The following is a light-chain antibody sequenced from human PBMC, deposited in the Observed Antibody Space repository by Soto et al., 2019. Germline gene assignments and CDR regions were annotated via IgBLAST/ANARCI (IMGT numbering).Light chain of an antibody. J-gene: IGLJ1*01. CDR1: SCDIGGYNY. Sequence: SVLTQPPSASGSPGQSVTISCTGTSCDIGGYNYVSWYQQHPGKAPKLMIYEVSKRPSGVPDRFSGSKSGNTASLTVSGLQAEDEADYYCSSYAGSNNYVFGSGTKVTVL. V-gene: IGLV2-8*01. CDR2: EVS. CDR3: SSYAGSNNYV.